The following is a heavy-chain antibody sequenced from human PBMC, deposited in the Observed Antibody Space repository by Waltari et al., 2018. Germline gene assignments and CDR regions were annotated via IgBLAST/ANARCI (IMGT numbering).Heavy chain of an antibody. CDR3: ARGSSSLGDY. CDR1: GYTFTSYT. CDR2: INAGNGNT. Sequence: QVRLVQSGAEVKKTGASVKVSCKASGYTFTSYTMHWVRQAPGQRLEWMGLINAGNGNTKYSQNFQGRVTITRDTSANTAYMELSSLRSEDTAVYYCARGSSSLGDYWGQGTLVTVSS. D-gene: IGHD6-13*01. J-gene: IGHJ4*02. V-gene: IGHV1-3*01.